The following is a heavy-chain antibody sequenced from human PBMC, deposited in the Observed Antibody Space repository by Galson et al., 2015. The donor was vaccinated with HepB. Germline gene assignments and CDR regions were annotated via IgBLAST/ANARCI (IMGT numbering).Heavy chain of an antibody. D-gene: IGHD3-9*01. V-gene: IGHV3-23*01. CDR2: ISGSGGST. Sequence: SLRLSCAASGFTFSSYAMSWVRQAPGKGLEWVSAISGSGGSTYYADTVKGRFTISRDNSKNTLYLQMNSLRAEDTAVYYCAKDAGHYDILTGYPIDWFDPWGQGTLVTVSS. CDR3: AKDAGHYDILTGYPIDWFDP. CDR1: GFTFSSYA. J-gene: IGHJ5*02.